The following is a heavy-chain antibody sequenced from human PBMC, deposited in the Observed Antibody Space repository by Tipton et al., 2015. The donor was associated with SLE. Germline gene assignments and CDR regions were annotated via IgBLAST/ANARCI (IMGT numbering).Heavy chain of an antibody. D-gene: IGHD5/OR15-5a*01. V-gene: IGHV4-4*08. CDR2: IFISGGT. CDR1: GGSIERSY. Sequence: TLSLTCTVSGGSIERSYWNWIRQPPGKGLAWSGYIFISGGTIYNPSLQSRVTISVDTSMNQFSLKVNFVTAADAAVYFCARGDSVPTLFDSWGQGALVTVSS. CDR3: ARGDSVPTLFDS. J-gene: IGHJ5*01.